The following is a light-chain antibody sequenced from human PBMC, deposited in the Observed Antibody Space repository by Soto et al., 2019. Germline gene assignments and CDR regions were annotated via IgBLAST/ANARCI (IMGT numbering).Light chain of an antibody. CDR2: DVS. J-gene: IGLJ1*01. CDR1: SSDGGGYNY. V-gene: IGLV2-14*01. Sequence: SALTQPASVSGSPGQSITISRPGTSSDGGGYNYVSWYQQHPGKAPKLMIYDVSNRPSGVSNRFSGSKSGNTASLTISGLQAEDEADYYCSSYTSSSSVFGTGTKVTVL. CDR3: SSYTSSSSV.